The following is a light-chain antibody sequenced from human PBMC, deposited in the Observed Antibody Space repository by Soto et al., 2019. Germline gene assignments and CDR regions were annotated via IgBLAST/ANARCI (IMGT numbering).Light chain of an antibody. CDR3: HQYNNWPPWT. CDR1: QSVSSN. Sequence: EIVMTQYPATLSVSPGERATLSCRASQSVSSNLAWYQQKPGQAPRLLIYGASTRATGIPARFSGSGSGTEFTITISSLQSEDFAVYYCHQYNNWPPWTFGQGTKVESK. J-gene: IGKJ1*01. CDR2: GAS. V-gene: IGKV3-15*01.